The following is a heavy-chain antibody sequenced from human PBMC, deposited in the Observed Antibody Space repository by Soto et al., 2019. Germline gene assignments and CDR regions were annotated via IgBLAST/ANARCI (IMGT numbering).Heavy chain of an antibody. J-gene: IGHJ4*02. Sequence: EVQLLESGGGLVQPGGSLRLSCAASGFTFSMSAMTWVRQAPGPGLEWVSTTGRNGRTTYYADSVKGRFTVSRDNSKNTLDRHMSSLRAEDTAVYYCATVHSTSRSFDYWGQGTLVTVSS. V-gene: IGHV3-23*01. CDR3: ATVHSTSRSFDY. D-gene: IGHD6-6*01. CDR2: TGRNGRTT. CDR1: GFTFSMSA.